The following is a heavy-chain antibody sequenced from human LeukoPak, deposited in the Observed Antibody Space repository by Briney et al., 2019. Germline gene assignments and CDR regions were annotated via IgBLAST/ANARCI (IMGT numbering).Heavy chain of an antibody. CDR2: ISCDGSNK. Sequence: GGSLRLSCAASGFPFSGYAMNWVRQAPGKGLEWVAVISCDGSNKYYADSVKGRFTISRDNSKNTLYLQMNSLRAEDTAVYYSAAQIAAAGTEWYFDLWGRGTLVTVSS. J-gene: IGHJ2*01. CDR3: AAQIAAAGTEWYFDL. D-gene: IGHD6-13*01. CDR1: GFPFSGYA. V-gene: IGHV3-30*03.